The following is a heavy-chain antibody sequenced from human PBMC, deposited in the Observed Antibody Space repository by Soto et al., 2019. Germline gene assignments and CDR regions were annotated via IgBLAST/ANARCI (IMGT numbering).Heavy chain of an antibody. CDR2: IYSGGST. D-gene: IGHD6-13*01. Sequence: GGSLRLSCAASGFTVSSNYMSWVRQAPGKGLEWVSVIYSGGSTYYADSVKGRFTISRDNSKNTLYLQMNSLRAEDTAVYYCARDGSSWQGPFAYWGQGTLVTVSS. V-gene: IGHV3-66*01. CDR3: ARDGSSWQGPFAY. CDR1: GFTVSSNY. J-gene: IGHJ4*02.